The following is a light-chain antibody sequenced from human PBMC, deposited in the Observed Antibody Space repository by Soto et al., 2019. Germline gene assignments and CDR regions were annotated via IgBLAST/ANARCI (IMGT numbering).Light chain of an antibody. CDR3: YSFAGTYARA. CDR2: DVS. Sequence: QSVLTQPRSVSGSPGQSVTISCTGTSSDIGGYKYVSWYQQHPGKAPKVMIYDVSERPSGVPDRFSGSKSGNTASLTISGLQAEDEADYYCYSFAGTYARAFGTGTRSPS. J-gene: IGLJ1*01. CDR1: SSDIGGYKY. V-gene: IGLV2-11*01.